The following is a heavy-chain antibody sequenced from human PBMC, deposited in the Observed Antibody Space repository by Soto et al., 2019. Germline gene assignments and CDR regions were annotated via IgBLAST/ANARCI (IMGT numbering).Heavy chain of an antibody. Sequence: PGGSLRLSCAASGFTFSNAWMSWVRQAPGKGLEWVGRIKSKTDGGTTDYAAPVKGRFTISRDDSKNTLYLQMNSLKTEDTAVYYCTTDSPGFGELLGPWVYYYGMDVWGQGTTVTVSS. CDR1: GFTFSNAW. D-gene: IGHD3-10*01. J-gene: IGHJ6*02. CDR2: IKSKTDGGTT. V-gene: IGHV3-15*01. CDR3: TTDSPGFGELLGPWVYYYGMDV.